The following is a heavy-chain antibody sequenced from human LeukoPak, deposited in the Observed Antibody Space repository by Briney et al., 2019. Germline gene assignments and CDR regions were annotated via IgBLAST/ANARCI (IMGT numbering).Heavy chain of an antibody. J-gene: IGHJ4*02. Sequence: SETLSLTCTVSGASISSYYWSWFRQSPGKGLEWVGDFYYSGSMNYNPSLKSGVTMSVDTSKNQFSLKLSSVTAADTAMYYCARENPSGYYNRPIDYGGQGTLVTVSS. CDR1: GASISSYY. D-gene: IGHD3-22*01. V-gene: IGHV4-59*01. CDR2: FYYSGSM. CDR3: ARENPSGYYNRPIDY.